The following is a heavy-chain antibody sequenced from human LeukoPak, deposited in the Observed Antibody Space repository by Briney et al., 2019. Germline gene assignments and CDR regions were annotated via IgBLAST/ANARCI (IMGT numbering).Heavy chain of an antibody. D-gene: IGHD2-15*01. V-gene: IGHV3-23*01. Sequence: GGSLRLSCAASGFTFSTYAMTWVRQAPGKGLEWVSLISGTGGSTYYADSVKGRFTISRDNSKNTLYLQMNSLRAEDTAVYYCAKGVAGHYYYYYMDVWGKGTTVTVSS. CDR1: GFTFSTYA. CDR2: ISGTGGST. J-gene: IGHJ6*03. CDR3: AKGVAGHYYYYYMDV.